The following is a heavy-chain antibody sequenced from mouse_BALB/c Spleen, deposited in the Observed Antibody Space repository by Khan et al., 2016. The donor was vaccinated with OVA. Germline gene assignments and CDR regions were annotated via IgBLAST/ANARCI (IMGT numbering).Heavy chain of an antibody. CDR1: GFSLTSYG. J-gene: IGHJ4*01. V-gene: IGHV2-3*01. CDR2: IWGDGST. Sequence: VELVESGPGLVAPSQSLSITCTVSGFSLTSYGVNWVRQPPGKGLEWVGVIWGDGSTNYHSALKSRLSISKDNSKIQVFLKLNSLQTDDTATYYCAKWVNSYYAMDYWGQGTSVTVSS. D-gene: IGHD1-3*01. CDR3: AKWVNSYYAMDY.